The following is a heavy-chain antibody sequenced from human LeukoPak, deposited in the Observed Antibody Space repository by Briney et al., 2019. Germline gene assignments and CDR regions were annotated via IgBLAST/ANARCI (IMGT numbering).Heavy chain of an antibody. V-gene: IGHV4-30-2*01. CDR2: IYHSGST. CDR3: ARGTTTTVTYYFDY. CDR1: GGSISSGGYS. J-gene: IGHJ4*02. Sequence: PSETLSLTCAVSGGSISSGGYSWSWIRQPPGKGLEWIGYIYHSGSTYYNPSLKSRVTISVDTSKNQFSLKLSSVTAADTAVYYCARGTTTTVTYYFDYWGQGTLVTVSS. D-gene: IGHD4-17*01.